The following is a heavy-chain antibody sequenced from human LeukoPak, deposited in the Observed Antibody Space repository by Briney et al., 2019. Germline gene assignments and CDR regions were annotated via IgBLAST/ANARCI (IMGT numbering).Heavy chain of an antibody. V-gene: IGHV1-2*06. J-gene: IGHJ3*02. CDR2: INPNSGGT. CDR1: GYTFTSYY. Sequence: ASVKVSCKASGYTFTSYYMHWVRQAPGQGLEWMGRINPNSGGTNYAQKFQGRVTMTRDTSISTAYMELSRLRSDDTAVYYCARAGTTVVTSPGAFDIWGQGTMVTVSS. CDR3: ARAGTTVVTSPGAFDI. D-gene: IGHD4-23*01.